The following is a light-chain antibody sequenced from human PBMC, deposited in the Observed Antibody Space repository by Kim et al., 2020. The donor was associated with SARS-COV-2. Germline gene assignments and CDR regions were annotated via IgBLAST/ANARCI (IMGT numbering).Light chain of an antibody. CDR1: QSITSW. CDR3: QQYDTYWT. V-gene: IGKV1-5*03. CDR2: KAS. Sequence: DIQMTQSPSTLSASVGDRVTITCRASQSITSWLAWYQQRPGKAPKLLIYKASTLESGVPSRFSGSGSGTEFTLTITGLQPDDFATYYCQQYDTYWTFDQGTKVDIK. J-gene: IGKJ1*01.